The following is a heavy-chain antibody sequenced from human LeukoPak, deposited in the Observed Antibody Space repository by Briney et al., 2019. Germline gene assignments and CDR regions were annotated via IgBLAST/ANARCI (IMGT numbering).Heavy chain of an antibody. CDR1: GFSFTTYA. D-gene: IGHD3-10*01. Sequence: PGESLRLSCAASGFSFTTYAMSWVRQAPGKGLEWVSVISGDGLRTYYADSVRGRFTISRDNSKNTLYMQMNSLRAEDTAVYYCAKDDDGSGSYPSFHYWGQGTLVTVSS. CDR2: ISGDGLRT. J-gene: IGHJ4*02. CDR3: AKDDDGSGSYPSFHY. V-gene: IGHV3-23*01.